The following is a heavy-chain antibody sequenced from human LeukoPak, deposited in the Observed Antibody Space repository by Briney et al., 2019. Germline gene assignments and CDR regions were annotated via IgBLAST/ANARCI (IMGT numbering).Heavy chain of an antibody. V-gene: IGHV3-73*01. CDR3: ARLPYSGYGGGRVY. J-gene: IGHJ4*02. CDR2: IRSTANGYAT. CDR1: GFTFSGSA. D-gene: IGHD5-12*01. Sequence: GGSLRLSCAASGFTFSGSALHWVRQASGKGLEWVGRIRSTANGYATAYAASVKGRFTISRDDSKNTAYLQMDSLKTEDTAVYYCARLPYSGYGGGRVYWGQGTLVTVSS.